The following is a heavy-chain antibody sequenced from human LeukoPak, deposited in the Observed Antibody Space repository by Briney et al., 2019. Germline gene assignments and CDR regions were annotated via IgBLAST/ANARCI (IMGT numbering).Heavy chain of an antibody. V-gene: IGHV3-9*01. CDR1: GFTFDDYA. CDR2: ICWNSGSI. CDR3: AKIKFPYVEMATIDY. J-gene: IGHJ4*02. Sequence: PGGSLRLSCAASGFTFDDYAMHWVRQAPGKGLEWVSGICWNSGSIGYADSVKGRFTISRDNAKNSLYLQMNSLRAEDTALYYCAKIKFPYVEMATIDYWGQGTLVTVSS. D-gene: IGHD5-24*01.